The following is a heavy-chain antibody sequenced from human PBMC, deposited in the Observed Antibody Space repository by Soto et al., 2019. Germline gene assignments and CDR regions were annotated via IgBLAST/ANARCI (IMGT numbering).Heavy chain of an antibody. CDR3: ARDYVDTAMAYYGMDV. CDR1: GGTFSSYA. J-gene: IGHJ6*02. V-gene: IGHV1-69*01. Sequence: QVQVVQSGAEVKKPGSSVKVSCKASGGTFSSYAISWVRQAPGQGLEWMGGIIPIFGTANYAQKFQGRVTITADESTSTAYMELSSLRSEDTAVYYCARDYVDTAMAYYGMDVWGQGTTVTVSS. D-gene: IGHD5-18*01. CDR2: IIPIFGTA.